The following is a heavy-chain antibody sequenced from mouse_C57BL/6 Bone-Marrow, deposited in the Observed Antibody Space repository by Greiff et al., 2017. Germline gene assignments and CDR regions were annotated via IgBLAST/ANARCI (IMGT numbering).Heavy chain of an antibody. Sequence: VQLQESGPELVKPGASVKISCKASGYAFSSSWMNWVKQRPGKGLEWIGRIYPGDGDTNYNGKFKGKATLTADKSSSTAYMQLSSLTSEDSAVYCCARFFAGSSFDYWGQGTTLTVSS. CDR2: IYPGDGDT. V-gene: IGHV1-82*01. CDR3: ARFFAGSSFDY. J-gene: IGHJ2*01. CDR1: GYAFSSSW.